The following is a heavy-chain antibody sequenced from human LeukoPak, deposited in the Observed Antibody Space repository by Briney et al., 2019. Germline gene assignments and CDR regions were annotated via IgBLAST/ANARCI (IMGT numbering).Heavy chain of an antibody. V-gene: IGHV3-33*01. J-gene: IGHJ5*02. CDR1: GFSFRSYG. CDR3: ARISRKYQLDNWFDP. Sequence: PGGSLRLSCAASGFSFRSYGMHWVRQAPGKGLEWVALIWYDGSNKYYADSVKGRFTISRDNSKNTLYLQMNSLRAEDTAVYYCARISRKYQLDNWFDPWGQGTLVTVSS. CDR2: IWYDGSNK. D-gene: IGHD2-2*01.